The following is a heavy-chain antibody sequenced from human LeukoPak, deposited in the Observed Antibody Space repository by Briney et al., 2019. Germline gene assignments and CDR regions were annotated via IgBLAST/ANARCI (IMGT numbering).Heavy chain of an antibody. CDR3: ARGARAPPVFSDDAFDI. CDR1: GYTFTSYG. D-gene: IGHD3-10*02. Sequence: ASVKVSCKASGYTFTSYGISWVRQAPGQGLEWMGWISAYNGNTNYAQKLQGKVTMTTDTSTSTAYMELRSLRSDDTAVYYCARGARAPPVFSDDAFDIWGQGTMVTVSS. J-gene: IGHJ3*02. CDR2: ISAYNGNT. V-gene: IGHV1-18*01.